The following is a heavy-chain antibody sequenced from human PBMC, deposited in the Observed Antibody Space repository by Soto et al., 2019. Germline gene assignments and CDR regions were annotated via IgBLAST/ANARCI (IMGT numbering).Heavy chain of an antibody. D-gene: IGHD1-1*01. CDR1: GFTFSSYA. CDR3: ATILNPYNFVY. V-gene: IGHV3-23*01. CDR2: ISGSGGST. J-gene: IGHJ4*02. Sequence: EVQLLESGGGLVQPGGSLRLSCAASGFTFSSYAMGWVRQATGKGLEWVSAISGSGGSTYYEDSVKGRFTISRDNAKNPLHLQMTSLRAEDTAVYYYATILNPYNFVYWGQGTLVTVS.